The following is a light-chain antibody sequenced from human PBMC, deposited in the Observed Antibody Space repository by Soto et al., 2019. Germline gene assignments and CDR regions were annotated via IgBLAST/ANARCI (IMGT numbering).Light chain of an antibody. CDR1: QDINNY. Sequence: DIQMTQSPSAMSASVGDRVTITCRASQDINNYLVWFQQKPGTVPKRLIYAASSLQSGVPSRFSGSRSGTEFTLTISSLQPEDFATYYCLQHNSYPLTFGGGTKAEIK. CDR3: LQHNSYPLT. CDR2: AAS. V-gene: IGKV1-17*03. J-gene: IGKJ4*02.